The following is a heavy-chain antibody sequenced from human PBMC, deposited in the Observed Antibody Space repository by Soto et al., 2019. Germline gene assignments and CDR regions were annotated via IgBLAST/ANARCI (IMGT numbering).Heavy chain of an antibody. J-gene: IGHJ3*01. CDR1: GYTFTSYG. CDR2: ISAYNGNT. D-gene: IGHD2-15*01. V-gene: IGHV1-18*01. CDR3: ARVAPTDRIVVVAAAFDV. Sequence: ASVKVSCKASGYTFTSYGISWVRQAPGQGLEWMGWISAYNGNTNYAQKLQGRVTMTTDTSTSTAYMELRSLRSDDTAVYYCARVAPTDRIVVVAAAFDVWGQGIMVTVSS.